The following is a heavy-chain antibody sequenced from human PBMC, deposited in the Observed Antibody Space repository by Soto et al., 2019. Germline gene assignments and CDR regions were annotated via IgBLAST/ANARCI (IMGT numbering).Heavy chain of an antibody. D-gene: IGHD6-6*01. J-gene: IGHJ6*01. V-gene: IGHV4-59*01. CDR2: IYYSGST. CDR1: AGSISSYY. CDR3: ARGIGYSSSSLYYYYYGMDV. Sequence: SETLSLTCTVSAGSISSYYWSWIRQPPGKGLEWIGYIYYSGSTNYNPSLKSRVTISVDTSKNQFSLKLSSVTAADTAVYYCARGIGYSSSSLYYYYYGMDVWGQGTTVTVSS.